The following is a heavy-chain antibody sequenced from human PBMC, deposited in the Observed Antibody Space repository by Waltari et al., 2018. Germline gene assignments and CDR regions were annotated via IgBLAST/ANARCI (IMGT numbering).Heavy chain of an antibody. CDR3: ERERVGSSDY. CDR1: GGPISSNSYY. J-gene: IGHJ4*02. Sequence: QLQLQESGPGLVKPSETLSLTCTVSGGPISSNSYYWGWIRQPPGKGLEWIGSLFYSGGTYSDPSLKSRVTISVDTSKSQFSLKLSSVAAADTAMYYCERERVGSSDYWGQGTLVTVSS. V-gene: IGHV4-39*07. CDR2: LFYSGGT. D-gene: IGHD1-26*01.